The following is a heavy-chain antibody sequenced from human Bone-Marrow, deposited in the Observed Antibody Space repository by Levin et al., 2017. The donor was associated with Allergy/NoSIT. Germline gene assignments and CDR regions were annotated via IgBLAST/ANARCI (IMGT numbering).Heavy chain of an antibody. CDR1: GFTFSSYG. D-gene: IGHD2-15*01. CDR2: ISYDGSNK. V-gene: IGHV3-30*18. CDR3: AKGGYCSGGSCYSYYYYGMDV. J-gene: IGHJ6*02. Sequence: GGSLRLSCAASGFTFSSYGMHWVRQAPGKGLEWVAVISYDGSNKYYADSVKGRFTISRDNSKNTLYLQMNSLRAEDTAVYYCAKGGYCSGGSCYSYYYYGMDVWGQGTTVTVSS.